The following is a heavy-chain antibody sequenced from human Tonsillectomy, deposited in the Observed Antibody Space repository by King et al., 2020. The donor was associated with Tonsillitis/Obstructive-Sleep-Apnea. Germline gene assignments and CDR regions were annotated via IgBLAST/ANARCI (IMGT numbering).Heavy chain of an antibody. D-gene: IGHD2-2*01. CDR1: GFSFSITW. CDR3: TADTYRSSAQAFDY. Sequence: VQLVESGGGLVKPGGSLRLSCAASGFSFSITWMNWVRQAPGKGLEWVGRVKSKPDGETTDYAAPVKGRFTISRDDSENTLYLQMNSLKTEDTAVYHCTADTYRSSAQAFDYWGQGTLVTVSS. J-gene: IGHJ4*02. CDR2: VKSKPDGETT. V-gene: IGHV3-15*01.